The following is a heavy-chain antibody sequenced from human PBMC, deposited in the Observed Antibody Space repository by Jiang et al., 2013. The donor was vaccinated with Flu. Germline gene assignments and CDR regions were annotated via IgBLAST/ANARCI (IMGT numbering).Heavy chain of an antibody. J-gene: IGHJ3*01. D-gene: IGHD3-16*01. Sequence: GAEVKKPGEPLKISCKGSGYSFTSYWIGWVRQMPGKGLEWMGIIYPGDSDTRYSPSFQGQVTISADKSVRTTYLQWTSLKASDTAMYYCAGPMLGTDNDGLDVVGPRALVSVSS. CDR1: GYSFTSYW. CDR3: AGPMLGTDNDGLDV. CDR2: IYPGDSDT. V-gene: IGHV5-51*03.